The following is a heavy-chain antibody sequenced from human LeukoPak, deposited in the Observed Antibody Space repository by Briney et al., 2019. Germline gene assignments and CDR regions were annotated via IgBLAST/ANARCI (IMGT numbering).Heavy chain of an antibody. CDR3: ARGDDFWSGYNWFDP. CDR1: GFTFSSYA. D-gene: IGHD3-3*01. V-gene: IGHV3-23*01. Sequence: PGGSLRLSCAASGFTFSSYAMSWVRQAPGKGLEWVSAISGSGGSTYYADSVKGRFTISRDNSKNTLYLQMNSLRAEDTAVYYCARGDDFWSGYNWFDPWGQGTLVTVSS. J-gene: IGHJ5*02. CDR2: ISGSGGST.